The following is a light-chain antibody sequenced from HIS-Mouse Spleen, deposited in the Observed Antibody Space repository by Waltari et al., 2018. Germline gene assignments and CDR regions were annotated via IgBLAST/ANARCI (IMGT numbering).Light chain of an antibody. J-gene: IGKJ3*01. CDR2: GAS. CDR3: QQYGSSFT. CDR1: QSVSSSY. V-gene: IGKV3-20*01. Sequence: DIVLTQSPGTLPLSPGERATLSCRASQSVSSSYLAWYQQKPGQAPRLLIYGASSRATGIPDRFSGSGSGTDFTLTISRLEPEDFAVYYCQQYGSSFTFGPGTKVDIK.